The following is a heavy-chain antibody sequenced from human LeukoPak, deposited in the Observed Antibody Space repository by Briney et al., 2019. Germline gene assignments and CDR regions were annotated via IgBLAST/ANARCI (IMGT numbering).Heavy chain of an antibody. CDR2: IYYSGST. Sequence: SETLSLTCTVSGGSISSYYWSWIRQPPGKGLEWIGYIYYSGSTNYNPSLKSRVTISVDTSKNQFSLKLSSVTAADTAVYYCARDGGYSYSTNFDYWGQGTLVTVSS. CDR1: GGSISSYY. CDR3: ARDGGYSYSTNFDY. D-gene: IGHD5-18*01. J-gene: IGHJ4*02. V-gene: IGHV4-59*01.